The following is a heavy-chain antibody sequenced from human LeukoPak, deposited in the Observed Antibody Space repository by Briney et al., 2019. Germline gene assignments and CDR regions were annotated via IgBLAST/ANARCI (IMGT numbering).Heavy chain of an antibody. J-gene: IGHJ4*02. V-gene: IGHV4-39*01. CDR1: GGSISSSTYH. Sequence: SETLSLTCTVSGGSISSSTYHWGWIRQPPGKGLEWIGSIYFSGSTYYNPSLKSRVTITVDTSKNHFSLNLSSVPATDTAVYYCARHYIRNYYDSSGPNYWGQGTLVTVSS. D-gene: IGHD3-22*01. CDR2: IYFSGST. CDR3: ARHYIRNYYDSSGPNY.